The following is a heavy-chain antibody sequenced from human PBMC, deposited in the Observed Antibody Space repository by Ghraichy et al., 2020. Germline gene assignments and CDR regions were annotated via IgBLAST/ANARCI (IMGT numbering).Heavy chain of an antibody. V-gene: IGHV3-23*01. CDR3: AKDPRWMDAFDI. J-gene: IGHJ3*02. D-gene: IGHD4-23*01. Sequence: GESLNISCAASGFTFSSYAMSWVRQAPGKGLEWVSTISGSGGRTYYADSVKGRFTISRDNSKNTLYLQMESLRAEDTAIYYCAKDPRWMDAFDIWGQGTMVTVSS. CDR2: ISGSGGRT. CDR1: GFTFSSYA.